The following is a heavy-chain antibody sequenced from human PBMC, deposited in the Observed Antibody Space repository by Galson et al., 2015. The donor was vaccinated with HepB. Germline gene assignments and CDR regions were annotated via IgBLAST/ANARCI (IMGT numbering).Heavy chain of an antibody. Sequence: SVKVSCKASGYTFTSYAMHWVRQAPGQRLEWMGWINAGNGNTKYSQKFQGRVTITRDTSASTAYMELSSLRSEDTAVYYCARAPFGVDWFDPWGQGTLVTVSS. CDR1: GYTFTSYA. V-gene: IGHV1-3*01. J-gene: IGHJ5*02. CDR2: INAGNGNT. D-gene: IGHD3-16*01. CDR3: ARAPFGVDWFDP.